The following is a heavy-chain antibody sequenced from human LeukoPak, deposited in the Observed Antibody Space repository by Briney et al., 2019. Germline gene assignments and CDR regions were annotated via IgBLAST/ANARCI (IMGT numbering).Heavy chain of an antibody. D-gene: IGHD3-16*01. CDR1: GFTFSSYS. CDR3: ARDLFGGSCGMDV. CDR2: ISSSSSYI. V-gene: IGHV3-21*01. J-gene: IGHJ6*02. Sequence: GGSLRLSCAASGFTFSSYSMNWVRQAPGKGLEWVSSISSSSSYIYYTDSVKGRFTISRDNAKNSLYLQMNSLRAEDTAVYYCARDLFGGSCGMDVWGQGTTVTVSS.